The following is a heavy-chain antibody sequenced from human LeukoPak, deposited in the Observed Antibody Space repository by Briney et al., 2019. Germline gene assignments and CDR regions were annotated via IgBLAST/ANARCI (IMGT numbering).Heavy chain of an antibody. CDR2: IIPIFGIA. Sequence: SVKVSCKASGGTFSSYAISWVRQAPGQGLEWMGRIIPIFGIANYAQKFQGRVTITADKSTSTAYMELSSLRSEDTAVYYCARSRYGDWGYFDYWGQGTLVTVSS. CDR1: GGTFSSYA. D-gene: IGHD7-27*01. J-gene: IGHJ4*02. V-gene: IGHV1-69*04. CDR3: ARSRYGDWGYFDY.